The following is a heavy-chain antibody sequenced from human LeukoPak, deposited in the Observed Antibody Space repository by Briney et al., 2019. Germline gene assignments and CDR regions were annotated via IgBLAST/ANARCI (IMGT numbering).Heavy chain of an antibody. Sequence: PGASVKVSCKASGYTFTRYGISWVRQAPGQGLEWMGWISGSNGNTNYAQKFLGRVTMTADTSTSTAYMELRSLTSDDTAVYYCARSGRGTYYYFDLWGQGTLVTVSS. CDR1: GYTFTRYG. CDR3: ARSGRGTYYYFDL. D-gene: IGHD5-12*01. V-gene: IGHV1-18*01. CDR2: ISGSNGNT. J-gene: IGHJ4*02.